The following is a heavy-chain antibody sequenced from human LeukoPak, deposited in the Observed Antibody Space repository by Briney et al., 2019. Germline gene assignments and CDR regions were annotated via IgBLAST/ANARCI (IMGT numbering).Heavy chain of an antibody. CDR2: IYYSGST. D-gene: IGHD3-22*01. V-gene: IGHV4-59*01. J-gene: IGHJ4*02. CDR3: ARVDPYYYDSSGYIIFDY. CDR1: GGSISSYY. Sequence: SETLSLTCTASGGSISSYYWSWIRQPPGKGLEWIGYIYYSGSTNYNPSLKSRVTISVDTSKNQFSLKLSSVTAADTAVYYCARVDPYYYDSSGYIIFDYWGQGTLVTVSS.